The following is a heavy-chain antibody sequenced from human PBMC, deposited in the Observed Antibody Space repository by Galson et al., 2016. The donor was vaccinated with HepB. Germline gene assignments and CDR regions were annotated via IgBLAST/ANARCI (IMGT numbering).Heavy chain of an antibody. Sequence: SETLSLTCVVSGGSISITNWWRWVRQPPGKGLEWIGGIYHSGTTNYSSSLRNRLTISVDRSKNQFSLELNSVTAADTAVYYCARTPAYYYGMDVWGQGTTVTVSS. CDR2: IYHSGTT. CDR1: GGSISITNW. D-gene: IGHD2-15*01. CDR3: ARTPAYYYGMDV. J-gene: IGHJ6*02. V-gene: IGHV4-4*02.